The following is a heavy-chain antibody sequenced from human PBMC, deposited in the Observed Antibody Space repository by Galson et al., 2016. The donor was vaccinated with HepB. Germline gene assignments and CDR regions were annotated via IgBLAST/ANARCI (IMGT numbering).Heavy chain of an antibody. CDR3: ATSFSEYSYYGMDV. CDR2: ISYEGRNK. CDR1: GFTFSTFA. D-gene: IGHD2/OR15-2a*01. J-gene: IGHJ6*04. Sequence: SLRLSCAASGFTFSTFAMHWVRQAPGKGLEWVAVISYEGRNKYYADSVKGRFTSSRDNSMDTLYLEMNSLRVEDTAVYYCATSFSEYSYYGMDVWGEGITVTVSS. V-gene: IGHV3-30*04.